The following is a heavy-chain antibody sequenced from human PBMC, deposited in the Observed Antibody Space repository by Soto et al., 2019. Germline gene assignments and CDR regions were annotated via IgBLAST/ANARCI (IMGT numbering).Heavy chain of an antibody. CDR3: ARGKGGRHSGGSFDY. V-gene: IGHV3-33*01. D-gene: IGHD6-19*01. CDR2: MWCNGNSK. Sequence: GGSLRLSCAASGFTFNNFGMHWVRQGPGKGLEWVAVMWCNGNSKSYTDSVKGRITISRDNSKNTLYLELNTLTVKDTALYSCARGKGGRHSGGSFDYWGPGTLVTVSS. J-gene: IGHJ4*02. CDR1: GFTFNNFG.